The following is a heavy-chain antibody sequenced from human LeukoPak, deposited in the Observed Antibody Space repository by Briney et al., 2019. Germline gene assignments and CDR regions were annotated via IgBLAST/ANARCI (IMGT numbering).Heavy chain of an antibody. CDR3: AKGRVGANGYYYYGMDV. V-gene: IGHV3-30*18. CDR1: GFTFSSFS. D-gene: IGHD1-26*01. J-gene: IGHJ6*02. CDR2: ISMDGSNK. Sequence: PGGSLRLSCAATGFTFSSFSMHWVRQAPGKGLEWVAVISMDGSNKYYADSVKGRFTISRDNSKNTLYLQMNSLRTEDTAVYYCAKGRVGANGYYYYGMDVWGQGTTVSVSS.